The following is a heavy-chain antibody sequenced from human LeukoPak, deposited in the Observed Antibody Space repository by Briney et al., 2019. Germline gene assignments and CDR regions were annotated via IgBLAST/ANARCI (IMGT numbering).Heavy chain of an antibody. Sequence: GGSLRLSCAASGFTFSSYSMNWVRQAPGKGLEWVSYISSSSSTIYYADSVKGRFTISRDNAKNSLYLQMNSLRAEDTAVYYCARLGRGYDILTGYYTTYYMDVWGKGTTVTISS. V-gene: IGHV3-48*01. D-gene: IGHD3-9*01. J-gene: IGHJ6*03. CDR1: GFTFSSYS. CDR2: ISSSSSTI. CDR3: ARLGRGYDILTGYYTTYYMDV.